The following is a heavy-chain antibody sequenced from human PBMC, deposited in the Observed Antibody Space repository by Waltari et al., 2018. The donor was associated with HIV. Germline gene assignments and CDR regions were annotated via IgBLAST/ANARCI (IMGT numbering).Heavy chain of an antibody. CDR2: MYTSGST. V-gene: IGHV4-61*02. CDR3: ARERVTTFGVVIVYEGFDI. Sequence: QVQLQESGPGLVKPSQTLSLTCRVSGGSISRGSYFWSWIRQPAGKGLEWIGRMYTSGSTNYNPSLKSRVTISGDTSKNQLSLKLRSVTAADTAVYYCARERVTTFGVVIVYEGFDIWGQGTKVIVSS. CDR1: GGSISRGSYF. D-gene: IGHD3-3*01. J-gene: IGHJ3*02.